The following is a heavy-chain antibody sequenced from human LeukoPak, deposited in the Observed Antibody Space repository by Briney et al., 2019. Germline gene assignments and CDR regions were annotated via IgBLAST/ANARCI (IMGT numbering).Heavy chain of an antibody. CDR3: ARVDTRSSSSSLLGY. CDR2: INPNSGGT. CDR1: GYTFTGYY. J-gene: IGHJ4*02. D-gene: IGHD6-6*01. V-gene: IGHV1-2*06. Sequence: ASVKVSCKASGYTFTGYYMHWVRQAPGQGLEWMGRINPNSGGTNYAQKFQGRVTMTRDTSISTAYMELSRLRSDDTAVYCCARVDTRSSSSSLLGYWGQGTLVTVSS.